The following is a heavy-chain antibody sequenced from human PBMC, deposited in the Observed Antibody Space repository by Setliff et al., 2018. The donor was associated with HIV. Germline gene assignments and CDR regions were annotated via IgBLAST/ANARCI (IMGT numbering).Heavy chain of an antibody. CDR2: ITGSGRTT. CDR1: GFTFSNYA. J-gene: IGHJ4*02. V-gene: IGHV3-23*01. CDR3: AKDYVENDY. D-gene: IGHD3-16*01. Sequence: PGGSLRLSCAASGFTFSNYAMSWVRQAPGKGLEWVSAITGSGRTTYYADSGKGRFTISRDNSKNTLSLQMNSLRAEDTAVYYCAKDYVENDYWGQGTLVTVSS.